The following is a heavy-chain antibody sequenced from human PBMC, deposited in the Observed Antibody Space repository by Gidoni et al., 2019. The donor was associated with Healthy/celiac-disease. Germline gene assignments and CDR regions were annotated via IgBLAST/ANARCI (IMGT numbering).Heavy chain of an antibody. CDR2: IDPSDSYT. CDR3: AREYYMDV. Sequence: GRQMPGKGLEWMGRIDPSDSYTNYSPSFQGHVTISADKSISTAYLQWSSLKASDTAMYYCAREYYMDVWGKGTTVTVSS. J-gene: IGHJ6*03. V-gene: IGHV5-10-1*01.